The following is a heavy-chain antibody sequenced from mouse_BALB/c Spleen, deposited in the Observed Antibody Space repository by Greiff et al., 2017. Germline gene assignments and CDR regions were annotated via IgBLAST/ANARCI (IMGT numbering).Heavy chain of an antibody. CDR2: IYPYNGGT. Sequence: EVQLQQSGAELVRPGASVTLSCKASGYTFTDYNMHWVKQSHGKSLEWIGYIYPYNGGTGYNQKFKSKATLTVDNSSSTAYMELRSLTSEDSAVYYCVCSSYCAMDYWGQGTSVTVSS. D-gene: IGHD1-1*01. V-gene: IGHV1S29*02. CDR1: GYTFTDYN. CDR3: VCSSYCAMDY. J-gene: IGHJ4*01.